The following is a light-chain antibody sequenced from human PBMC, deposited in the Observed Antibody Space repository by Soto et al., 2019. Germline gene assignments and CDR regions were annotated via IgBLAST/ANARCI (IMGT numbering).Light chain of an antibody. CDR1: QSVSSNY. Sequence: EIVLTQSPGTLSLSPGERATLSCRASQSVSSNYLAWYQQKPGQAPRLLIYGASSRATAIPDRFSGSGSGTDFTLTISRLEPEDLAVYYCHQYGSSPWTFGQGTELEIK. CDR2: GAS. V-gene: IGKV3-20*01. J-gene: IGKJ2*01. CDR3: HQYGSSPWT.